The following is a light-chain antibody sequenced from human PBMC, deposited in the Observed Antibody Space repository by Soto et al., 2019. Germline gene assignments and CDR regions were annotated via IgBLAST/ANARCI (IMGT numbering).Light chain of an antibody. J-gene: IGLJ3*02. Sequence: SYVLTQPPSVSVAPGQTASITCGGDDIQSKSVHWYQQRPGQAPVLVVYDDTDRPSGIPERFSGSNSGNTATLTISRVEAGDDADYYCQVWDTRSDHVVFGGGTKVTVL. CDR2: DDT. CDR1: DIQSKS. V-gene: IGLV3-21*02. CDR3: QVWDTRSDHVV.